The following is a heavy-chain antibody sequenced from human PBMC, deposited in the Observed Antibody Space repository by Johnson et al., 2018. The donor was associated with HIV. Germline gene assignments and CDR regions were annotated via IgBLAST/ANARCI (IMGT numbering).Heavy chain of an antibody. Sequence: MMLVESGGGLVEPGGSLRLSCAASGFTFNDYYMTWVRQAPGKGLEWVANIKQDGSEKYYVDSVKGRFTISRDNAKNSLYLQMNSLRAEDTAVYYCARVSSSSLGAFDIWGQGTMVTVSS. CDR1: GFTFNDYY. CDR3: ARVSSSSLGAFDI. V-gene: IGHV3-7*02. D-gene: IGHD6-6*01. J-gene: IGHJ3*02. CDR2: IKQDGSEK.